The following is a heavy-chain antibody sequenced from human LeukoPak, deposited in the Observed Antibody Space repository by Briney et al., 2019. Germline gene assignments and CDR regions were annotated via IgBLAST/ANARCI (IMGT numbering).Heavy chain of an antibody. V-gene: IGHV3-11*06. D-gene: IGHD1-26*01. Sequence: RPGGSRRLSCAASGFTVSDYYMNWTRQAPGKGLDWFSYIDRSGSYIKYTESVKGRFTISRDNAKKSLYLQMTSLRAEDTAVYYCARALTVGPIFIDYWGQGNLVTVSS. CDR1: GFTVSDYY. CDR3: ARALTVGPIFIDY. J-gene: IGHJ4*02. CDR2: IDRSGSYI.